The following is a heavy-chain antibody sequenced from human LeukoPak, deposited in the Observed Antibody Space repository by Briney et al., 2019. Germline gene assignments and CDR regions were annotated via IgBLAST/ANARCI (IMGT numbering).Heavy chain of an antibody. CDR3: ARDLKGGDYGANWFAP. V-gene: IGHV1-2*02. J-gene: IGHJ5*02. D-gene: IGHD4-17*01. CDR1: GYTFTVNF. CDR2: IKPDSGAT. Sequence: GASVKVSCKTSGYTFTVNFMHWVRQAPGQGLEWMGWIKPDSGATAYAQKFQGGVTMTRDTSISTAYMELTGLISDDTALYYCARDLKGGDYGANWFAPSGQRTLVTVSS.